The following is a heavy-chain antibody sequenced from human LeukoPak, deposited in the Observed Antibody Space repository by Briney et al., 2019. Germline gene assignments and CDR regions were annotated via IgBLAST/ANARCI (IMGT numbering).Heavy chain of an antibody. Sequence: PSETLSLTCTVSGDITHYWGWIRQPPGKGLECIGSIYFSGSAYYNPSLRSRVTISLDTSKKQLSLKLNSVTAADTAVYYCARLLGYCSSTSCHTDFDYWGQGTLVTVSS. V-gene: IGHV4-39*01. CDR1: GDITHY. D-gene: IGHD2-2*01. CDR2: IYFSGSA. CDR3: ARLLGYCSSTSCHTDFDY. J-gene: IGHJ4*02.